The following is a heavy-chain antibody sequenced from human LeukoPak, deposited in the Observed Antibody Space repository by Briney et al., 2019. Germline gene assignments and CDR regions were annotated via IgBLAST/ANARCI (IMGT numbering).Heavy chain of an antibody. V-gene: IGHV1-46*01. CDR3: ARGPSITMVRGGQWYYYMDV. CDR2: INPSGGST. Sequence: ASVKVSCKASGYTFTSYYMHWVRQAPGQGLEWMGIINPSGGSTNYAQKFQGRVTMTRDTSTNTVYMELSSLRSEDTAVYYCARGPSITMVRGGQWYYYMDVWGKGTTVTISS. D-gene: IGHD3-10*01. CDR1: GYTFTSYY. J-gene: IGHJ6*03.